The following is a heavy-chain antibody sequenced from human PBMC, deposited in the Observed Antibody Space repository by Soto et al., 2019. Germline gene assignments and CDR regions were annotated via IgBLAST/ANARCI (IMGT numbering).Heavy chain of an antibody. CDR1: GGTFSSYA. CDR3: ARETTVPSRRYWFDP. CDR2: IIPIFGTA. D-gene: IGHD4-17*01. Sequence: SVKVSCKASGGTFSSYAISWVRQAPGQGLEWMGGIIPIFGTANYAQKFQGRVTITADESTSTAYMELSSLRSEDTAVYYCARETTVPSRRYWFDPWGQGTLVTVSS. J-gene: IGHJ5*02. V-gene: IGHV1-69*13.